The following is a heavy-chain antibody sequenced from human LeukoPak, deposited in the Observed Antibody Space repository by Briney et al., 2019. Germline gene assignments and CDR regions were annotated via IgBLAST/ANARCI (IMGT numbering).Heavy chain of an antibody. D-gene: IGHD5-18*01. CDR1: GGSISRYY. CDR2: IYNSGST. CDR3: ARSRRGYSYYFDY. Sequence: PSETLSLTCSVSGGSISRYYWSWIRQPPGKGLEWIGYIYNSGSTNYNPSLKSRVTISVDTSKNQFSLKMTSVTAADTAVYYCARSRRGYSYYFDYWGQGTLVTVSS. J-gene: IGHJ4*02. V-gene: IGHV4-59*01.